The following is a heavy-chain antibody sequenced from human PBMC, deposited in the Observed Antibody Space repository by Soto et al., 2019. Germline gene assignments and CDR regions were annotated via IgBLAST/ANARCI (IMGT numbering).Heavy chain of an antibody. D-gene: IGHD4-4*01. CDR3: ARVRYSDNWHFLIVF. J-gene: IGHJ4*02. CDR2: IYHSGST. Sequence: SENMSLTSTVYGGSISSGAFSWGWIRQPPGRGLEWIGYIYHSGSTYYIPSLRSRVAISMDRAKNQFSLHLSSVTAEDTAVYFCARVRYSDNWHFLIVFWGLGTLDTVSS. CDR1: GGSISSGAFS. V-gene: IGHV4-30-2*01.